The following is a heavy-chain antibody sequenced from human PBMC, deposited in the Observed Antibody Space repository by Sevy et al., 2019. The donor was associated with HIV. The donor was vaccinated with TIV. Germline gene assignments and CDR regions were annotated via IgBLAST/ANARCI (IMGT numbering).Heavy chain of an antibody. J-gene: IGHJ4*02. Sequence: GESLKISCEASGFMFSNYAMHWVRQTPGRGLEYVSAISSDGNIIFYVNSVKGRFIVSRDNSKNTLYLQMGSLRDDDMAVYYCAREGYSTNCKSVEYWGLGTLVTVSS. V-gene: IGHV3-64*01. CDR3: AREGYSTNCKSVEY. D-gene: IGHD6-13*01. CDR1: GFMFSNYA. CDR2: ISSDGNII.